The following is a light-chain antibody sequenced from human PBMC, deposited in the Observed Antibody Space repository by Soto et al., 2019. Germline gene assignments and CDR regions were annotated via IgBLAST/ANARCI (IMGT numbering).Light chain of an antibody. CDR3: QTWGTGIRVV. CDR1: SGHSNYA. CDR2: VNSDGSH. V-gene: IGLV4-69*02. J-gene: IGLJ2*01. Sequence: QPVLTQSPSDSASLGASVTLTCTLSSGHSNYAIAWHQQQPEKGPRYLMKVNSDGSHTKGDGIPDRFSGSSSGAERYLTISSLQSEDEADYFCQTWGTGIRVVFGGGTKVTVL.